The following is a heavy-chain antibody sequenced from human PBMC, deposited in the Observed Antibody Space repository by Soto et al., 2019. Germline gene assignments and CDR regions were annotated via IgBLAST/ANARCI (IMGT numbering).Heavy chain of an antibody. CDR1: GGSISSGGYS. J-gene: IGHJ4*02. Sequence: SETLSLSCAVSGGSISSGGYSWSWIRQPPGKGLEWIGYIYHSGSTYYNPSLKSRVTISVDGSKNQFSLKLSSVTAADTAVYYCAVGSPYYGDYDRFDYWGQGTLVTVSS. D-gene: IGHD4-17*01. CDR3: AVGSPYYGDYDRFDY. V-gene: IGHV4-30-2*01. CDR2: IYHSGST.